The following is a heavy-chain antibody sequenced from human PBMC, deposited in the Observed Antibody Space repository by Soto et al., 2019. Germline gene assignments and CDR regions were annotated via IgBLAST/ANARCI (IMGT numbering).Heavy chain of an antibody. J-gene: IGHJ4*02. Sequence: SETLSLTCTVSGGSISSDSYYWGWIRQSPEKGLEWIASISYSGSTYYNPTLKSRLIISVDTSKSQFSLKLSSVTAADTAVYFCVSHRNYIVVSGSFFDYWSKGTLVTVSS. CDR2: ISYSGST. CDR1: GGSISSDSYY. V-gene: IGHV4-39*01. D-gene: IGHD6-19*01. CDR3: VSHRNYIVVSGSFFDY.